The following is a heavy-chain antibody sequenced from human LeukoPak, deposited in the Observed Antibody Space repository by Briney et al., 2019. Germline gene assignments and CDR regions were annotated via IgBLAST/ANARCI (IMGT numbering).Heavy chain of an antibody. Sequence: SETLSLTCAVYGASFSGYYWSWIRQHPGKGLEWIGYIYYSGSTYYNPSLKSRVTISVDTSKNQFSLKLSSVTAADTAVYYCARVPRAVAGKYYFDYWGQGTLVTVSS. CDR1: GASFSGYY. CDR3: ARVPRAVAGKYYFDY. J-gene: IGHJ4*02. D-gene: IGHD6-19*01. V-gene: IGHV4-31*11. CDR2: IYYSGST.